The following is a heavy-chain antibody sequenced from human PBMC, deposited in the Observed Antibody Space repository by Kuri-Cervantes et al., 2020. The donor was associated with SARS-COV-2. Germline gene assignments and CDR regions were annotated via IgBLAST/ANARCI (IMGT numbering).Heavy chain of an antibody. CDR3: AREAGTGVATSLPIDY. CDR2: INPNSGGT. D-gene: IGHD5-12*01. J-gene: IGHJ4*02. CDR1: GYTFTGYY. V-gene: IGHV1-2*02. Sequence: ASVNVSCKASGYTFTGYYMHWVRQAPGQGLEWMGWINPNSGGTNYAQKFQGRVTMTRDTSISTAYMELSRLRSDDTAVYYCAREAGTGVATSLPIDYWGQGTLVTVSS.